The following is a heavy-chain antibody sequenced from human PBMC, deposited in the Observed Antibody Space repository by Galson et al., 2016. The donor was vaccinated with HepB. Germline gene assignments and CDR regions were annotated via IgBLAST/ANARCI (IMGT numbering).Heavy chain of an antibody. CDR2: IYWDDDE. D-gene: IGHD3-3*01. CDR3: ALTTDFWYPVRMDV. Sequence: PALVKPTQTLTLTCSFSGFSLTTSVVGVGWIRQPPGKALEWLALIYWDDDERYSTSLKSRLTITKDTSDNQVVLTMTNMDPVDTATYYCALTTDFWYPVRMDVWGQGTTVTVSS. CDR1: GFSLTTSVVG. V-gene: IGHV2-5*02. J-gene: IGHJ6*01.